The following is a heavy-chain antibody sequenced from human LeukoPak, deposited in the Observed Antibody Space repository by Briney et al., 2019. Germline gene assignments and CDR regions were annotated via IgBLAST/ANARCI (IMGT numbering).Heavy chain of an antibody. CDR1: GGSISSYY. Sequence: SETLSLTCTVSGGSISSYYWSWIRQPPGKGLEWIGYIYYSGSTNYNPSLKSRVTISVDTSKNQFSLKLSSVTAADTAVYYCARSSGWHLDYWGQGTLVTVSS. J-gene: IGHJ4*02. D-gene: IGHD6-19*01. CDR2: IYYSGST. CDR3: ARSSGWHLDY. V-gene: IGHV4-59*01.